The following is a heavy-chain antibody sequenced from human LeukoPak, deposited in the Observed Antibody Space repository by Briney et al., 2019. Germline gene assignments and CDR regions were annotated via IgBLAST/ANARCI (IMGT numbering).Heavy chain of an antibody. CDR1: GGSFSGYY. CDR2: INHSGST. CDR3: ARDRRYYDFWSGPPGWFDP. D-gene: IGHD3-3*01. J-gene: IGHJ5*02. V-gene: IGHV4-34*01. Sequence: SETLSLTCAVYGGSFSGYYWRWIRQPPGKGLEWIGEINHSGSTNYNPSLKSRVTISVDTSKNQFSLKLSSVTAADTAVYYCARDRRYYDFWSGPPGWFDPWGQGTLVTVSS.